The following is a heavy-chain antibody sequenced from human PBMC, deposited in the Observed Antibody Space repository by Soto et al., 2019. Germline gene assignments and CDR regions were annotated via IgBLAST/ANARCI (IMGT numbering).Heavy chain of an antibody. D-gene: IGHD2-15*01. V-gene: IGHV4-30-2*01. CDR2: IYHSGST. CDR3: SRRRHTRYRSGLGIPAEPPSDL. J-gene: IGHJ2*01. Sequence: GKGLEWIGYIYHSGSTYYNPSLKSRVTMSVDRSKNPFSLKLSSVTAADTAFFFSSRRRHTRYRSGLGIPAEPPSDL.